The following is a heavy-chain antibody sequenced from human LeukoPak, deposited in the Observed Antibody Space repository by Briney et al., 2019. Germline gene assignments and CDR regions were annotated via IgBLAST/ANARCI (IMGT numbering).Heavy chain of an antibody. V-gene: IGHV1-69*06. CDR3: AGAISYDSSGYDPYYYYYMDV. CDR1: GGTFSSYA. Sequence: SVKVSCKASGGTFSSYAISWVRQAPGQGLEWMGGIIPIFGTANYAQKFQGRVTITADKSTSTAYMELSSLRSEDTAVYYCAGAISYDSSGYDPYYYYYMDVWGKGTTVTVSS. D-gene: IGHD3-22*01. J-gene: IGHJ6*03. CDR2: IIPIFGTA.